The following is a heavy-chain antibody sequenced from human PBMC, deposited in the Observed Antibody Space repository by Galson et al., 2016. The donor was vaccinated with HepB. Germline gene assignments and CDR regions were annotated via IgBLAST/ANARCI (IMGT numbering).Heavy chain of an antibody. CDR3: ARWLLRSDY. J-gene: IGHJ4*02. V-gene: IGHV4-30-2*01. CDR2: IYHTGST. Sequence: TLSLTCAVSGGSISSGGYSWNWIRQPPGKGLEWIGYIYHTGSTYYNPSPKSRVIISVDRSKNQFSLKLSSVTAADTAVYYCARWLLRSDYWGQGTLVTVSA. D-gene: IGHD3-22*01. CDR1: GGSISSGGYS.